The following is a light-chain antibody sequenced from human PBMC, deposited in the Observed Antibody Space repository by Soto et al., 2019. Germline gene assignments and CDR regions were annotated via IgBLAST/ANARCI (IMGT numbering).Light chain of an antibody. CDR3: QQYNSYPWT. J-gene: IGKJ1*01. CDR1: QSISSY. V-gene: IGKV1-5*03. Sequence: DIQMTQSPSSLSASIGDRVTITCRASQSISSYLNWYQQKPGKAPKLLIYAVFSLESGVPSRFSGSGSGTEFTLTISSLQPDDFATYYCQQYNSYPWTFGQGTKVDIK. CDR2: AVF.